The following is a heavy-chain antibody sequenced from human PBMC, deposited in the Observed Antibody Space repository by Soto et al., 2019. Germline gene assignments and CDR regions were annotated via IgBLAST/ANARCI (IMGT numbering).Heavy chain of an antibody. J-gene: IGHJ4*02. CDR3: ARDPGRYSSSSFLLY. CDR1: GFTFSSYA. CDR2: ISYDGSNK. D-gene: IGHD6-6*01. Sequence: GGSLRLSCGASGFTFSSYAMHWVRQAPGKGLEWVAVISYDGSNKYYADSVKGRFTISRDNSKNTLYLQMNSLRAEDTAVYYCARDPGRYSSSSFLLYWGQGTLVTVSS. V-gene: IGHV3-30-3*01.